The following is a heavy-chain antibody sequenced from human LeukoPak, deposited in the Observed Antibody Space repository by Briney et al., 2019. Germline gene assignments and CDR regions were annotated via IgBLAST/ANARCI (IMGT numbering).Heavy chain of an antibody. CDR3: ATVSPPDSSGYYGLFDY. V-gene: IGHV1-24*01. CDR2: FDPEDGET. Sequence: ASVKVSCKASGYIFTGYYIRWVRQAPGKGLEWMGGFDPEDGETIYAQKFQGRVTMTEDTSTDTAYMELSSLRSEDTAVYYCATVSPPDSSGYYGLFDYWGQGTLVTVSS. J-gene: IGHJ4*02. D-gene: IGHD3-22*01. CDR1: GYIFTGYY.